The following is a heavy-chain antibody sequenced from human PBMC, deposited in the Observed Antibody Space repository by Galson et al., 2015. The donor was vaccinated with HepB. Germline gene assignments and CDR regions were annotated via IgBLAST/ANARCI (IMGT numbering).Heavy chain of an antibody. CDR2: IYYSGST. V-gene: IGHV4-30-4*01. CDR3: ARAYSSSWHFDY. Sequence: LSLTCTVSGGSISSGDYYWSWIRQPPGKGLEWIGYIYYSGSTYYNPSLKSRVTISVDTSKNQFSLKLSSVTAADTAVYYCARAYSSSWHFDYWGQGTLVTVSS. D-gene: IGHD6-13*01. CDR1: GGSISSGDYY. J-gene: IGHJ4*02.